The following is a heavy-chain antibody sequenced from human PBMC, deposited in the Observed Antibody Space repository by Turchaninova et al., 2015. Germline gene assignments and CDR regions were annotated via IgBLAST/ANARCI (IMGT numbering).Heavy chain of an antibody. V-gene: IGHV4-34*01. CDR3: ARVNSGAAAGTLDY. Sequence: LQQWGAGLLKPSETLSLTCAVYGGSFSGYYWSWIRQPPGKGLEWSGEINHSGSTNYNPSLKSRVTISVDTSKNQFSLKLSSVTAADTAVYYCARVNSGAAAGTLDYWGQGTLVTVSS. D-gene: IGHD6-13*01. CDR2: INHSGST. CDR1: GGSFSGYY. J-gene: IGHJ4*02.